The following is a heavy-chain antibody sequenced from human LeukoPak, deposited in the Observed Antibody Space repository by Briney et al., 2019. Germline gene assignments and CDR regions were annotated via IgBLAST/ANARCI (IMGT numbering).Heavy chain of an antibody. Sequence: GGSLRLSCAASGFTFSSYSMNWVRQAPGKGLEWVTLISYDGSNKYYADSVKGRFTISRDNSKNTLYLQMNSLRVEDTAVYYCAKDRYPYSSGWYPFDYWGQGTLVTVSS. V-gene: IGHV3-30*18. CDR1: GFTFSSYS. J-gene: IGHJ4*02. D-gene: IGHD6-19*01. CDR3: AKDRYPYSSGWYPFDY. CDR2: ISYDGSNK.